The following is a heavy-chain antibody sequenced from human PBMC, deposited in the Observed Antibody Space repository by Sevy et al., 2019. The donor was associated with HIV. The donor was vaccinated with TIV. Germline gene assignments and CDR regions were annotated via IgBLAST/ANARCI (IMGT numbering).Heavy chain of an antibody. D-gene: IGHD2-8*01. CDR2: LSFGCGEI. CDR3: AREGCTKPHDY. V-gene: IGHV3-23*01. J-gene: IGHJ4*02. Sequence: GGSLRLSCAASGFTFSKYSMSWVRQPPAKGLEWVATLSFGCGEINYADSVKGRFTISRDNSKNSFYLQMNNLRAEDTAVYYCAREGCTKPHDYWGQGTLVTVSS. CDR1: GFTFSKYS.